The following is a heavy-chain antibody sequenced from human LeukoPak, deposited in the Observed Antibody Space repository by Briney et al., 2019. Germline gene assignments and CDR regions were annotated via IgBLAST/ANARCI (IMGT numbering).Heavy chain of an antibody. CDR1: GFTFSGSA. V-gene: IGHV3-73*01. J-gene: IGHJ4*02. Sequence: PGGSLRLSCAASGFTFSGSAMHWVRQASGKGLEWVGRIRSKANSYATAYAASVKGRFTISRDDSKNTAYLQMNSLKPEDTAVYYCTRPWDSSSGWGQGTLVSVSS. CDR3: TRPWDSSSG. CDR2: IRSKANSYAT. D-gene: IGHD6-13*01.